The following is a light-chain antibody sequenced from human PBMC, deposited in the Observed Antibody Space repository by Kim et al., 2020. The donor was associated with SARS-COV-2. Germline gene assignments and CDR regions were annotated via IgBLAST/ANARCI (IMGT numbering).Light chain of an antibody. Sequence: GQRVTISCSGSSSNIGSNNVNWYQQVPGTAPKLLIYSNNQRPSGVPDRFSGSKSGTSASLAISGLQSEDEADYYCAAWDDSLAGAVFGGGTQLTVL. CDR3: AAWDDSLAGAV. V-gene: IGLV1-44*01. CDR1: SSNIGSNN. J-gene: IGLJ2*01. CDR2: SNN.